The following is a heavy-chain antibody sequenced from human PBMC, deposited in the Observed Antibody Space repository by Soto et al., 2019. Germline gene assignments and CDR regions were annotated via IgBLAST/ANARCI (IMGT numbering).Heavy chain of an antibody. CDR3: AGTTSLQWYYMDV. Sequence: QLQQSGPGLVQPSQTLSLTCVISGDSVSSNTAAWNWIRQSPSGGLEWLGRTYYRSRWYNDYAVSLRGRITINPDTSEDQLPLHFYSVTPEDTAVYFCAGTTSLQWYYMDVWGRGTSVTVSS. V-gene: IGHV6-1*01. CDR2: TYYRSRWYN. CDR1: GDSVSSNTAA. J-gene: IGHJ6*03. D-gene: IGHD1-7*01.